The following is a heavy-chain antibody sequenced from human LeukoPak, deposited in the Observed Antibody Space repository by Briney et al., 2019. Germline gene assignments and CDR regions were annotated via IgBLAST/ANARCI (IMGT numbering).Heavy chain of an antibody. D-gene: IGHD3-10*01. CDR3: ARSNFDYYGSGSLYFDY. CDR1: GGSISSYY. J-gene: IGHJ4*02. CDR2: IYHSGST. V-gene: IGHV4-59*12. Sequence: SETLSLTCTVSGGSISSYYWSWIRQPPGKGLEWIGYIYHSGSTYYNPSLKSRVTISVDRSKNQFSLKLSSVTAADTGVYYCARSNFDYYGSGSLYFDYWGQGTLVTVSS.